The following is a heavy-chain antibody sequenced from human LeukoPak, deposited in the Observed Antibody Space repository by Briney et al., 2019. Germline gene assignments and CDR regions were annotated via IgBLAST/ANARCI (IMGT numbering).Heavy chain of an antibody. V-gene: IGHV4-59*08. Sequence: SETLSLTCTVSGGSISSYYWSWLRQPPGKGLEWIGYIYYSGSTNYNPSLKSRVTISVDTSKNQFSLKLSSVTAADTAVYYCARLSYGDYEDNWGQGTLVTVSS. J-gene: IGHJ4*02. D-gene: IGHD4-17*01. CDR1: GGSISSYY. CDR2: IYYSGST. CDR3: ARLSYGDYEDN.